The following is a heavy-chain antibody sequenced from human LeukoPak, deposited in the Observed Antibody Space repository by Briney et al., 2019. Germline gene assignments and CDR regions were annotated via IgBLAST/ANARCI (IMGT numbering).Heavy chain of an antibody. D-gene: IGHD5-12*01. V-gene: IGHV1-2*02. CDR3: ARDQGYRRNFDY. CDR1: GYTSTGYY. J-gene: IGHJ4*02. CDR2: INPNSGGT. Sequence: ASVKVSCKASGYTSTGYYMHWVRQAPGQGLGWMGWINPNSGGTNYAQKFRGRVTMTRDTSISTAHMELSRLRSDDTAVYYCARDQGYRRNFDYWGQGTLVTVSS.